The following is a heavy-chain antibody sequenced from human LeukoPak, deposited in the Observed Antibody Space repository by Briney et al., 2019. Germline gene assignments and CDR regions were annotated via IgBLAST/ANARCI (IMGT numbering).Heavy chain of an antibody. CDR1: GFTFSGYA. CDR2: ISSDGRDK. D-gene: IGHD5/OR15-5a*01. J-gene: IGHJ4*02. CDR3: ARDLRRFAAYYFDY. V-gene: IGHV3-30*03. Sequence: GGSRRLSCAASGFTFSGYAIHWVRQAPGKGLEWVAVISSDGRDKHHADSVKGRFTISRDNSKNTLYLQTNSLRAEDTAVYYCARDLRRFAAYYFDYWGQGTLVTVSS.